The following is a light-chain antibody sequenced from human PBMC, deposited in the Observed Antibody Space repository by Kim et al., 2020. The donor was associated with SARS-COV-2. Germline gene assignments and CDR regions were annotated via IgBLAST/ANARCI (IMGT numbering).Light chain of an antibody. CDR3: QSYDSRLSVV. CDR2: ANN. CDR1: SSNIGAGYD. Sequence: QSVLTQPPSVSGAPGQRVTISCTGSSSNIGAGYDVHWYQHLPGTAPKLLIFANNGRPSGVPDRFSGSKSGTSASLAITGVQAEDEADYYCQSYDSRLSVVFGGGTQLTVL. V-gene: IGLV1-40*01. J-gene: IGLJ2*01.